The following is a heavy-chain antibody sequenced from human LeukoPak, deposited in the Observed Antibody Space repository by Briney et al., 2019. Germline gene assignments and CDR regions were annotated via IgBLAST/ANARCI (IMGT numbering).Heavy chain of an antibody. CDR1: GFTFINYW. D-gene: IGHD6-19*01. J-gene: IGHJ4*02. CDR2: IQRDGSEK. Sequence: GGSLSLSCAASGFTFINYWMNWVRQAPGKGLEWVASIQRDGSEKYYVESVKGRFTISRDNAKNSLYLQMNSLRAEDTAVYYCARQGSSSRQWGQRTVVTLSS. CDR3: ARQGSSSRQ. V-gene: IGHV3-7*01.